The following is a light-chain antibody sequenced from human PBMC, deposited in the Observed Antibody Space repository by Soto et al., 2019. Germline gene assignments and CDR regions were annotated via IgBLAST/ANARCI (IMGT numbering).Light chain of an antibody. CDR2: DVS. V-gene: IGLV2-14*03. J-gene: IGLJ2*01. CDR1: SSDIGGYIY. Sequence: QSALTQPASVSGSPRQSITISCTGTSSDIGGYIYVSWYQQHPGKAPKLMIYDVSDRPSGVSNRFSGSKSGNTASLTISGVQAEDEADYYCASYASSNTVLFGGGTQVTVL. CDR3: ASYASSNTVL.